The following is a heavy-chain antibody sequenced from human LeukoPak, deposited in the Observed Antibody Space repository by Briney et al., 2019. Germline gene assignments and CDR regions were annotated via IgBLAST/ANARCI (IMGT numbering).Heavy chain of an antibody. V-gene: IGHV3-53*01. J-gene: IGHJ6*03. CDR3: ASTTVTEDYYYYMDV. Sequence: GGSLRLSCAASGFTVSSNYMSWVRQAPGKGLEWVSVIYSGGSTYYADSVKGRFTISRDNSKNTLYLQMNSLRAEDTAVYYCASTTVTEDYYYYMDVWGKGTTVTISS. D-gene: IGHD4-17*01. CDR2: IYSGGST. CDR1: GFTVSSNY.